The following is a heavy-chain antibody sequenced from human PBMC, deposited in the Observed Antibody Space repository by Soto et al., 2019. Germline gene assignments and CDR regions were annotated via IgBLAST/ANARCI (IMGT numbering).Heavy chain of an antibody. J-gene: IGHJ6*02. V-gene: IGHV3-48*03. Sequence: EVQLLESGGGLVQPGGSLRLSCAASGFTFNNNAMRWLRQAPGKGLEWVSYISSSGSTIYYADSVKGRFTISRDNAKNSLYLQMNSLRAEDTAVYYCARRVNYYYGMDVWGQGTTVTVSS. CDR1: GFTFNNNA. CDR3: ARRVNYYYGMDV. CDR2: ISSSGSTI.